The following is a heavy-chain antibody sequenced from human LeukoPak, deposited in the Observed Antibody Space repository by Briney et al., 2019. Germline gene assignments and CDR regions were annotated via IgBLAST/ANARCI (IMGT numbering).Heavy chain of an antibody. V-gene: IGHV3-21*01. J-gene: IGHJ4*02. CDR2: ISSRSSYI. Sequence: PGGSLRLSCAASGFTFSSYSMNWVRQAPGKGLEWVSSISSRSSYIYSADSGKGRFTISRDNAKNSLSLQMNSLRAEDTAVYYCARSWLAVAGPEYWGQGTLVTVSS. CDR3: ARSWLAVAGPEY. CDR1: GFTFSSYS. D-gene: IGHD6-19*01.